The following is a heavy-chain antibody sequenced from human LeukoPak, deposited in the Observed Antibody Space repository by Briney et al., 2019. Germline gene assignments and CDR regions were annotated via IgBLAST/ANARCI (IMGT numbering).Heavy chain of an antibody. J-gene: IGHJ4*02. D-gene: IGHD6-13*01. Sequence: GGSLRLSCAASGFTVSSNYMSWVRQAPGKGPEWVSVIYSGGSTYYADSVKGRFTISRDNSKNTLYLQMNSLRAEDTAVYYCARELGIAAAGTPLDYWGQGTLVTVSS. CDR1: GFTVSSNY. V-gene: IGHV3-66*01. CDR2: IYSGGST. CDR3: ARELGIAAAGTPLDY.